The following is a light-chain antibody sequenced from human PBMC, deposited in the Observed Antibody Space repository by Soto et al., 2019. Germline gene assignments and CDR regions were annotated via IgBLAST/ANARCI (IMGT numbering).Light chain of an antibody. CDR2: DAS. J-gene: IGKJ4*01. Sequence: EVVLTQSPATQSLSPGERATLSSRVSESIGNYLAWYQQKLGQAPKLLIYDASHRAIGIPGRFSGDGSGTEFTLTISSLEPEDFAVYYCQWRSDWPPRLTFGGGTKVEIK. CDR1: ESIGNY. CDR3: QWRSDWPPRLT. V-gene: IGKV3-11*01.